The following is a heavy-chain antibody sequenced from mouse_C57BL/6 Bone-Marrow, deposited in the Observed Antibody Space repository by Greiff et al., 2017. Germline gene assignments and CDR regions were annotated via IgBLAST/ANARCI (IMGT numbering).Heavy chain of an antibody. D-gene: IGHD2-2*01. J-gene: IGHJ2*01. CDR1: GFSLTSYS. CDR2: IWTGGGT. Sequence: VQLVESGPGLVAPSQSLSISCTVSGFSLTSYSISWVRQPPGQGLEWLGVIWTGGGTNYNSALKSRLSMSKDNSKSQVYLKMNSLQTDDTARYYCARRRLQDYFDYWGQGTTLTVSS. V-gene: IGHV2-9-1*01. CDR3: ARRRLQDYFDY.